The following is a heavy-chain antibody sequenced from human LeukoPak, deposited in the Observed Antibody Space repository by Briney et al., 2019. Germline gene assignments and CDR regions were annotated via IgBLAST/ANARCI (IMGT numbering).Heavy chain of an antibody. CDR3: ARVVSGYSYGLDY. D-gene: IGHD5-18*01. V-gene: IGHV4-34*01. CDR1: GGSFSGYY. CDR2: INHSGST. J-gene: IGHJ4*02. Sequence: KPSETLSLTCAVYGGSFSGYYWSWIRQPPGEGLEWIGEINHSGSTNYNPSLKSRVTISVDTSKNQFSLKLSSVTAADTAVYYCARVVSGYSYGLDYWGQGTLVTVSS.